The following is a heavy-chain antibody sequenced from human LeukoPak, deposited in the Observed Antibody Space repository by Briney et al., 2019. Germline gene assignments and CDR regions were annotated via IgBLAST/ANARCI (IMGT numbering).Heavy chain of an antibody. V-gene: IGHV4-39*01. CDR3: ARHRRSGFGSYRYFDY. J-gene: IGHJ4*02. Sequence: PSETLSLTCTVSRGSISSSSYYWGWIRQPPGKGLEWIGCIYYSGSTYYNPSLKSRVTISVDTSKNQFSLKLSSVTAADTAVYYCARHRRSGFGSYRYFDYWGQGTLVTVSS. CDR2: IYYSGST. CDR1: RGSISSSSYY. D-gene: IGHD3-10*01.